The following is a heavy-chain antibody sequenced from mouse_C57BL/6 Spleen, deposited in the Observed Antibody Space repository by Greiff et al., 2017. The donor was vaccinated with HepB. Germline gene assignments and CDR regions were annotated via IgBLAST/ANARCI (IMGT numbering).Heavy chain of an antibody. J-gene: IGHJ4*01. D-gene: IGHD3-2*02. CDR3: ARLEDSSGYVPYAMDY. CDR2: IYPRDGST. V-gene: IGHV1-85*01. CDR1: GYTFTSYD. Sequence: QVQLKQSGPELVKPGASVKLSCKASGYTFTSYDINWVKQRPGQGLEWIGWIYPRDGSTKYNEKFKGKATLTVDTSSSTAYMELHSLTSEDSAVYFCARLEDSSGYVPYAMDYWGQGTSVTVSS.